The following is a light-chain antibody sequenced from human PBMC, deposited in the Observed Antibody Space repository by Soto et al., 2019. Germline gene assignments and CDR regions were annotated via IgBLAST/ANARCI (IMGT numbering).Light chain of an antibody. CDR1: QSVNRK. V-gene: IGKV3-15*01. CDR3: QQYDKWPRWT. Sequence: IVLTQSPVTLSLSPGERATLSCRASQSVNRKVAWYQQKPGQAPRLLIYGASTGATDIPDRFSGSGSGTEFTLTISSLQSEDFAVYYCQQYDKWPRWTFGQGTKVDIK. J-gene: IGKJ1*01. CDR2: GAS.